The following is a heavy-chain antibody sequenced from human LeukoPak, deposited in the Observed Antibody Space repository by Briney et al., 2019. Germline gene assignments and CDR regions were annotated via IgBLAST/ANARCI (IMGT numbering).Heavy chain of an antibody. CDR2: IKQDGSEK. V-gene: IGHV3-7*01. D-gene: IGHD4-17*01. CDR3: ARGRASVTTWFDY. CDR1: GFTSSSYW. J-gene: IGHJ4*02. Sequence: GGSLRLSCAASGFTSSSYWMSWVRQAPGKGLEWVANIKQDGSEKYYVDSVKGRFTISRDNAKNALYLQMNSLGAEDTAVYYCARGRASVTTWFDYWGQGTLVPVSS.